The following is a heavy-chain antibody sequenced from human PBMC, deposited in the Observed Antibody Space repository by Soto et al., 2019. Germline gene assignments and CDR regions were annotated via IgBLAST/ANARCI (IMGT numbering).Heavy chain of an antibody. D-gene: IGHD6-19*01. Sequence: ASVKVSCKASGYTFTSYYMHWVRQAPGQGLEWMGIINPSGGSTSYAQKFQGRVTMTRDTSTSTVYMELSSLRSEDTAVYYCARDQDVAVAKTNFDSGGKEPLVTFPS. CDR2: INPSGGST. CDR3: ARDQDVAVAKTNFDS. J-gene: IGHJ4*02. CDR1: GYTFTSYY. V-gene: IGHV1-46*01.